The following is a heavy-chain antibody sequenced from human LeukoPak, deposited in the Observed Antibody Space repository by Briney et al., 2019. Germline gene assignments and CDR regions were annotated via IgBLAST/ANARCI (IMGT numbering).Heavy chain of an antibody. Sequence: GGCLRLSCVGSGFTLRSHWVNWVRQSPGKGLEWVANIKPDGVDKYYLDSARGRFAVSRDNVQNSAFLQMNSLRDEDTAIYYCATISAQTFDIWGQGTLVSVSS. J-gene: IGHJ3*02. CDR2: IKPDGVDK. V-gene: IGHV3-7*01. CDR1: GFTLRSHW. D-gene: IGHD5-24*01. CDR3: ATISAQTFDI.